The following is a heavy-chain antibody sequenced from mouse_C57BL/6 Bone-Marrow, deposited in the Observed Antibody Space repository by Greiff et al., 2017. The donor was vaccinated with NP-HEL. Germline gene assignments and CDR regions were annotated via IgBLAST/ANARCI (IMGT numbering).Heavy chain of an antibody. CDR2: IDPSDSYT. J-gene: IGHJ3*01. V-gene: IGHV1-69*01. CDR3: AREENGDGFAY. D-gene: IGHD4-1*01. Sequence: VQLQQPGAELVMPGASVKLSCKASGYTFTSYWMHWVKQRPGQGLEWIGEIDPSDSYTNYNQKFKGKSTLTVDKSSSTAYMQLSSLTSEDSAVYYCAREENGDGFAYWGQGTLVTVSA. CDR1: GYTFTSYW.